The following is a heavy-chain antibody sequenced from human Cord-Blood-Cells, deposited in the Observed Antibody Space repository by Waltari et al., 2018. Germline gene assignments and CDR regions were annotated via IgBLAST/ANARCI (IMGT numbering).Heavy chain of an antibody. CDR1: GGSISSYY. D-gene: IGHD4-17*01. V-gene: IGHV4-59*08. Sequence: QVQLQESGPGLVKPSETLSLTCTVSGGSISSYYWSWIRQPPGKGLEWIGYIYYSGSTNYNPSLKSRVPISVDTSKNHFSLKLSSVTAADTAVYYCARHLGVTTFDYWGQGTLVTVSS. CDR3: ARHLGVTTFDY. J-gene: IGHJ4*02. CDR2: IYYSGST.